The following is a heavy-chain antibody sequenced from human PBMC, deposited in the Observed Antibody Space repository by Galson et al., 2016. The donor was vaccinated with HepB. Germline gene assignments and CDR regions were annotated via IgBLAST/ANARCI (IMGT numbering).Heavy chain of an antibody. CDR3: ERAGGY. CDR2: ISTDGSIT. J-gene: IGHJ4*02. D-gene: IGHD3-16*01. Sequence: SLRLSCAASGFSFSASSMHWFRQAPGKGLVSVSRISTDGSITMYADSVRGRFTVSRDSARNTLYLQMNSLTAEDTAVYYCERAGGYWGQGTLVTVSS. CDR1: GFSFSASS. V-gene: IGHV3-74*03.